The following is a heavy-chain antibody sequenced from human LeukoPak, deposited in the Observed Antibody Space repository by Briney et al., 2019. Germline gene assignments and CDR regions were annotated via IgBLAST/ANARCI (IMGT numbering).Heavy chain of an antibody. J-gene: IGHJ4*02. V-gene: IGHV3-7*01. D-gene: IGHD6-13*01. CDR1: GFTFTNHW. CDR3: AREAGITSHYYFDY. Sequence: GGSLRLSCVTSGFTFTNHWMSWVRQAPGKGLEWVANIREDGGHTNYVDSVKGRFTISRDNAKNSLYLQMNSLRAEDTAVYYCAREAGITSHYYFDYWGQGTLVTVSS. CDR2: IREDGGHT.